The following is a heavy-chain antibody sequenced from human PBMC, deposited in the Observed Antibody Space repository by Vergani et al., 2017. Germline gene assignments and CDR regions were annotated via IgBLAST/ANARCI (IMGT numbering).Heavy chain of an antibody. D-gene: IGHD6-25*01. CDR2: ISPDGSAT. CDR1: GFTFSSYS. Sequence: EVQLVESGGGLVKRGGSLRLSCAAPGFTFSSYSMNWVRQAPEEGLVWVAHISPDGSATSYVASVKGRFTISRDNTKNSLSLQMSGLRVEDTAVYYCVKRPSGPWNFDHWGRDTLITVAS. J-gene: IGHJ2*01. CDR3: VKRPSGPWNFDH. V-gene: IGHV3-7*01.